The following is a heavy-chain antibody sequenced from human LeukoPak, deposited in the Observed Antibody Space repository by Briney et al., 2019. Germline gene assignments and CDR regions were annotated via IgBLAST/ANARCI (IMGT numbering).Heavy chain of an antibody. CDR3: ARDRGVRDNYSYYYYMDV. CDR2: IYASGSA. V-gene: IGHV4-61*02. J-gene: IGHJ6*03. CDR1: GGSITSGTYY. D-gene: IGHD3-10*01. Sequence: SQTLSLTCTVSGGSITSGTYYWRWIRQPAGTGLEWIGRIYASGSANYNPSLKSRVTISVDTSKNQFSLKLNSVTAADTALYYCARDRGVRDNYSYYYYMDVWGKGTTVTVSS.